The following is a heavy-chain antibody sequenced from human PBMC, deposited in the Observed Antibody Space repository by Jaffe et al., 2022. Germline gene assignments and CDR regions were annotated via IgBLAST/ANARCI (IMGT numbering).Heavy chain of an antibody. D-gene: IGHD4-17*01. Sequence: EVQLLESGGGLVQPGGSLRLSCAASGFTFSSYAMSWVRQAPGKGLEWVSAISGSGGSTYYADSVKGRFTISRDNSKNTLYLQMNSLRAEDTAVYYCAKEMGYGDSLSDAFDIWGQGTMVTVSS. CDR2: ISGSGGST. CDR3: AKEMGYGDSLSDAFDI. J-gene: IGHJ3*02. CDR1: GFTFSSYA. V-gene: IGHV3-23*01.